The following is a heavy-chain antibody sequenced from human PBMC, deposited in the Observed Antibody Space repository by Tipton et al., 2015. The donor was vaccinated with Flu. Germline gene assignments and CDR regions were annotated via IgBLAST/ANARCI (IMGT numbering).Heavy chain of an antibody. CDR2: IYTSGST. J-gene: IGHJ3*02. CDR1: GGSISSYY. V-gene: IGHV4-4*07. D-gene: IGHD2-21*02. Sequence: TLSLTCTVSGGSISSYYWSWIRQPAGKGLEWIGRIYTSGSTNYNPSLKSRVTMSVDTSKNQFSLKLSSETAADTAVYYCARGVVVTADDAFDIWGQGTMVTVSS. CDR3: ARGVVVTADDAFDI.